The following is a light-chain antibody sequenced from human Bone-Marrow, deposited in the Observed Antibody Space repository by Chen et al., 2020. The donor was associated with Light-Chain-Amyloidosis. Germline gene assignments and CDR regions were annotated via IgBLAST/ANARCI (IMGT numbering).Light chain of an antibody. CDR3: ASNAGSDLYG. CDR2: EVT. V-gene: IGLV2-23*02. CDR1: SSDVGSYDF. J-gene: IGLJ1*01. Sequence: QSALTQPASVSGSPGQSITISCTGTSSDVGSYDFVPWYQQHAGKAPRLMIYEVTKRPSGVSNRCAGSKSGYTAYLTSWGLQAEDEGDYYCASNAGSDLYGFGAGTKVSVL.